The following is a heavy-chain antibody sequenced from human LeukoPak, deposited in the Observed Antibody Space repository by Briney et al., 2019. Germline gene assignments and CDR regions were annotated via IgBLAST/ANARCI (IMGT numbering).Heavy chain of an antibody. J-gene: IGHJ4*02. V-gene: IGHV1-2*02. D-gene: IGHD2-15*01. CDR1: GYTFTGYY. CDR2: INPNSGGT. CDR3: AREAYCSGGSCYSNFDY. Sequence: ASVKVSCKASGYTFTGYYMHWVRQAPGQGLGWMGWINPNSGGTNYAQKFQGRVTMTRDTSISTAYMELSRLRSDDTAVYYCAREAYCSGGSCYSNFDYWGQGTLVTVSS.